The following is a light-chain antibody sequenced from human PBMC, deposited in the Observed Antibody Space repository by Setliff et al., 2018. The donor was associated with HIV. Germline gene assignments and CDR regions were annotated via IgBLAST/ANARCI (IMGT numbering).Light chain of an antibody. CDR1: SSDVGDFQS. CDR2: EIN. Sequence: QSALTQPASVSGSPGQSITISCTGISSDVGDFQSVSWYQQHPGKAPKLMIYEINDRPSGVSNRFSGSKSGNTASLTISRLQAEDEADYFCSSNTSSSPLYVFATGTKVPS. V-gene: IGLV2-14*01. CDR3: SSNTSSSPLYV. J-gene: IGLJ1*01.